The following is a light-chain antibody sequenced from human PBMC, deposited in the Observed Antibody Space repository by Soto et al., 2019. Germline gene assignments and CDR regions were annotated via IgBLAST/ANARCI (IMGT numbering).Light chain of an antibody. J-gene: IGKJ2*01. V-gene: IGKV3-15*01. Sequence: ERVMTQSPATLSVSPGERATLSCGASQSVSSNLAWYQQKPGQAPRLLIYGASTRATGIPARFSGSGSGTEFTLTISSLQSEDFAVYYCQQYNNWPPANTFGQGTKLEIK. CDR1: QSVSSN. CDR2: GAS. CDR3: QQYNNWPPANT.